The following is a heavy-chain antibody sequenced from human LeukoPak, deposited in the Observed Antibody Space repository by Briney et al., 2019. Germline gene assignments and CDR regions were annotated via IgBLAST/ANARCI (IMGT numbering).Heavy chain of an antibody. J-gene: IGHJ4*02. V-gene: IGHV3-21*01. D-gene: IGHD3-22*01. CDR2: ISTRSTYI. Sequence: PGGSLRLSCAASGFTFSYYAMNWVRQAPGKGLEWVSSISTRSTYIYYADSLKGRFTISRDNAKNSLYLQVNSLRAEDTAVYYCARGLTYYYDSSGYFGYWGQGTLVTVSS. CDR1: GFTFSYYA. CDR3: ARGLTYYYDSSGYFGY.